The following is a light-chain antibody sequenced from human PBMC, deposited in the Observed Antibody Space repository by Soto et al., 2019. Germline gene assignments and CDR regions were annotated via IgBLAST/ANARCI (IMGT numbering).Light chain of an antibody. CDR3: SSFTSSSTWV. J-gene: IGLJ3*02. Sequence: QSALTQRASVSGSPGQSIAISCTGTTSDVGGYNYVSWYQQYPGKAPKFMIYEVSNRPSGVSNRFSGSKSGNTASLTISGLQAEDEADYNCSSFTSSSTWVFGGGTKLTVL. CDR1: TSDVGGYNY. CDR2: EVS. V-gene: IGLV2-14*01.